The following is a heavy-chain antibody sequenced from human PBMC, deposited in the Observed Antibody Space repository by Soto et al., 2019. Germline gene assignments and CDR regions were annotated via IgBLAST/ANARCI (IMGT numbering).Heavy chain of an antibody. D-gene: IGHD3-10*01. V-gene: IGHV1-18*01. CDR3: ARDSITMVRGVTA. Sequence: SVKVSCKASGYTFTSYGISWVRQAPGQGLEWMGWISAYNGNTNYAQRLQGRVTMTTDTSTSTAYMELRSLRSDDTAVYYCARDSITMVRGVTAWGQGTLVTVSS. J-gene: IGHJ5*02. CDR2: ISAYNGNT. CDR1: GYTFTSYG.